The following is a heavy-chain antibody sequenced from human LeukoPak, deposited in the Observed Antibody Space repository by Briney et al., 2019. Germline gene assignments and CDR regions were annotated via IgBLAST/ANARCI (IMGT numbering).Heavy chain of an antibody. V-gene: IGHV1-69*05. CDR3: ARDLITDLTFDN. Sequence: GASVKISCKTSGGTFSNYGINWVRQAPGQGLEWMGRIIPIFDTTNYAQKFQGRVTITTDVSTSTAYMELSSLRSEDTAVYYCARDLITDLTFDNWGQETLVTVSS. J-gene: IGHJ4*02. CDR1: GGTFSNYG. CDR2: IIPIFDTT. D-gene: IGHD5-24*01.